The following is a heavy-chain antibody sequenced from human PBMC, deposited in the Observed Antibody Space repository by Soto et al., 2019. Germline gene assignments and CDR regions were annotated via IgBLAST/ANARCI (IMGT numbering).Heavy chain of an antibody. CDR1: GGSFSGYY. V-gene: IGHV4-34*01. CDR3: ARRVEDYMDV. CDR2: INHSGST. J-gene: IGHJ6*03. Sequence: SETLSLTCAVYGGSFSGYYWSWIRQPPGKGLEWIGKINHSGSTNYNPSLRSRVTISVDTSKNQFSLKLSSVTAADTAVYYCARRVEDYMDVWGKGTTVTVSS.